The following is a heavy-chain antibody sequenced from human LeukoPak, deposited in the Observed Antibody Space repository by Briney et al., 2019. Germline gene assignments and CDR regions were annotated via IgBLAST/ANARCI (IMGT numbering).Heavy chain of an antibody. D-gene: IGHD2-2*03. CDR3: ARDLIGYCSTSSCFGAAFDI. V-gene: IGHV4-59*12. Sequence: SETLSLTCTVSGGSISSYYWSWIRQPPGKGLEWIGEIYHSGSTNYNPSLKSRVTISVDKSKNQFSLKLSSVTAADTAVYYCARDLIGYCSTSSCFGAAFDIWGQGTKVTVSS. CDR1: GGSISSYY. CDR2: IYHSGST. J-gene: IGHJ3*02.